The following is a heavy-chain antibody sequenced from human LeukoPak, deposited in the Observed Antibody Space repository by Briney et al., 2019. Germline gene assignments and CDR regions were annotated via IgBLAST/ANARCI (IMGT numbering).Heavy chain of an antibody. J-gene: IGHJ3*02. Sequence: GASVKVSCKASGYTFTGYYMHWVRQAPGQGLEWMGWINPNSGGTNYAQKFQGRATMTRDTSISTAYMELSRLRSDDTAVYYCARAGTGAAAAGPGTSFDIWGQGTMVTVSS. V-gene: IGHV1-2*02. CDR3: ARAGTGAAAAGPGTSFDI. CDR1: GYTFTGYY. D-gene: IGHD6-13*01. CDR2: INPNSGGT.